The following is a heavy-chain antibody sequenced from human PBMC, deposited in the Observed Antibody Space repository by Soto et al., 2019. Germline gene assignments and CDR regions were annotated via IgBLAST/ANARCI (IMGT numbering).Heavy chain of an antibody. Sequence: GASVKVSCKASGGTFSSYAISWVRQAPGQGXEWMGGIIPIFGTANYAQKFQGRVTITADKSTSTAYMELSSLRSEDTAVYYCARWYYYDSSGYRNPPLFDYWGQGTLVTVSS. CDR2: IIPIFGTA. CDR3: ARWYYYDSSGYRNPPLFDY. V-gene: IGHV1-69*06. D-gene: IGHD3-22*01. CDR1: GGTFSSYA. J-gene: IGHJ4*02.